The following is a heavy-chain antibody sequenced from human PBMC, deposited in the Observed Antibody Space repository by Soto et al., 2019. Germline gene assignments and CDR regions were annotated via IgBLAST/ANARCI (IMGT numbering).Heavy chain of an antibody. Sequence: QVQLQESGPGLVKPSETLSLTCTVSGGSISTYYWDWIRQPPGKELEWIGYTHYTGNTNYHPSLKSRVTISLEASRNQFSLKLSSVTAADTAIYYCARHTVTIRAGFDYWGQGALVTVSS. CDR3: ARHTVTIRAGFDY. V-gene: IGHV4-59*01. D-gene: IGHD4-17*01. CDR2: THYTGNT. CDR1: GGSISTYY. J-gene: IGHJ4*02.